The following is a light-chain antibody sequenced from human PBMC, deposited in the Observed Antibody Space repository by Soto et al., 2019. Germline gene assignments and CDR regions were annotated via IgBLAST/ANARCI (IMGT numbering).Light chain of an antibody. Sequence: DNQMTRFPCTPAASVRARVTITCRASQSISSWLAWYQQKPGKAPKLLIYAASTLQSGVPARFSGSGSGTGFTLTISSLQPEDCATYYCLQDYNDPGTFGQGTKVDIK. CDR2: AAS. V-gene: IGKV1-5*01. J-gene: IGKJ1*01. CDR1: QSISSW. CDR3: LQDYNDPGT.